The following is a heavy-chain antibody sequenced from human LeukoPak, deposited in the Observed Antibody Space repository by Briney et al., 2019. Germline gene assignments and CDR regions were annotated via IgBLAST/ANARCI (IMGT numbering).Heavy chain of an antibody. D-gene: IGHD2-2*01. V-gene: IGHV4-38-2*01. CDR1: GYSISSGYY. CDR3: ARGYCSSTSCYGIDC. Sequence: SETLSLTCAVSGYSISSGYYWGWIRQPPGKGLEWIGSIFHSGGTYYNPSLKSRVTISVDTSKNQFSLKLSSVTAADTAFFYCARGYCSSTSCYGIDCWGQGTLVTVSS. CDR2: IFHSGGT. J-gene: IGHJ4*02.